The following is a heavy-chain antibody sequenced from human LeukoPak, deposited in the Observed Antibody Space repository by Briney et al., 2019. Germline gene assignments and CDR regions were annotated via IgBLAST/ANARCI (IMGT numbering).Heavy chain of an antibody. J-gene: IGHJ1*01. D-gene: IGHD4-17*01. Sequence: RGSLRLSCAASGFTFRNYAVVWVRQAPGKGLEWVSAITGSGGTTYYADSVRGRFTIYRDNSKNTLYLQMNSLRGEDTAVYYCGKDPNGDYVGAFDFQRWGQGTLVTVSS. CDR1: GFTFRNYA. V-gene: IGHV3-23*01. CDR3: GKDPNGDYVGAFDFQR. CDR2: ITGSGGTT.